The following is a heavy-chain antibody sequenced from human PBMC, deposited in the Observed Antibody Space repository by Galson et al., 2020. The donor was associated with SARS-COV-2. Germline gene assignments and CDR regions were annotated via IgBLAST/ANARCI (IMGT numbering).Heavy chain of an antibody. V-gene: IGHV1-2*07. CDR1: GYTFTDNY. CDR2: INPNTGAR. J-gene: IGHJ2*01. CDR3: ARHRGSFSGGHYFDL. D-gene: IGHD1-26*01. Sequence: ASVKVSCKASGYTFTDNYLHWIRQAPGQGLEWMGWINPNTGARFSMDKFGGRVTMTRDTSISTAYMEVNSLKSDDTAVYFCARHRGSFSGGHYFDLWGRGTLVTVST.